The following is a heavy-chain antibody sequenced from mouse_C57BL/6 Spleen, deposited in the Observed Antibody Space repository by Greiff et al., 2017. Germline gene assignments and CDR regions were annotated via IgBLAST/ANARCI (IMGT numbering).Heavy chain of an antibody. D-gene: IGHD1-1*01. CDR3: ARSHYGSSLLYYAMDY. CDR1: GYSFTSYY. Sequence: VQLQQSGPELVKPGASVKISCKASGYSFTSYYIHWVKQRPGQGLEWIGWIYPGSGNTKYNEKFKGKATLTADTSSSTAYMQLSSLTSEDSAVYYCARSHYGSSLLYYAMDYWGQGTSVTVSS. J-gene: IGHJ4*01. CDR2: IYPGSGNT. V-gene: IGHV1-66*01.